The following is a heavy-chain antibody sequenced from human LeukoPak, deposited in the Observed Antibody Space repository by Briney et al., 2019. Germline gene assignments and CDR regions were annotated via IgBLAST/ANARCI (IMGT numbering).Heavy chain of an antibody. CDR2: ISWNSGSI. CDR3: AKENWAGGWFDP. Sequence: GGSLRLSCSASGFTFDDYAMHWVRQAPGKGLEWVPGISWNSGSIGYADSVKGRFTISRDNAKNSLYLQMNSLRAEDTALYYCAKENWAGGWFDPWGQGTLVTVSS. J-gene: IGHJ5*02. V-gene: IGHV3-9*01. D-gene: IGHD7-27*01. CDR1: GFTFDDYA.